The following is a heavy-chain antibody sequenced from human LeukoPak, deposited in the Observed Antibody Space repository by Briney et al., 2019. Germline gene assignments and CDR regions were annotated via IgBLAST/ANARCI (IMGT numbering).Heavy chain of an antibody. V-gene: IGHV1-69*13. CDR1: GGTFISYA. CDR2: IIPIFGTA. Sequence: ASVKVSCKASGGTFISYAISWVRQAPGQGLEWMGGIIPIFGTANYAQKFQGRVTITADESTSTAYMELSSLRSEDTAVYYCARGTIVGATMGDYWGQGTLVTVSS. D-gene: IGHD1-26*01. CDR3: ARGTIVGATMGDY. J-gene: IGHJ4*02.